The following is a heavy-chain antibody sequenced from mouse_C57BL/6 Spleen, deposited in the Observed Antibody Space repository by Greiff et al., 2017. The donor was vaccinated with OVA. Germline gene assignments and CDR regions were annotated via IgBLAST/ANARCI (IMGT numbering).Heavy chain of an antibody. CDR2: ISGGGGNT. CDR1: GFTFSSYT. CDR3: ARLIQSFFDY. J-gene: IGHJ2*01. Sequence: EVQLVESGGGLVKPGGSLKLSCAASGFTFSSYTMSWVRQTPEKRLEWVATISGGGGNTYYPDSVKGRFTISRDNAKNTLYLQMSGLRSEDTALYYCARLIQSFFDYWGKGTTLTVSS. V-gene: IGHV5-9*01.